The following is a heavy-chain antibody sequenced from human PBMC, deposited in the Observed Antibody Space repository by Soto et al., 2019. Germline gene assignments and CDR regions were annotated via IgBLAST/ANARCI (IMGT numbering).Heavy chain of an antibody. D-gene: IGHD6-6*01. CDR1: GGSISSGGYY. CDR2: IYYSGST. Sequence: SETLSLTCTVSGGSISSGGYYWSWIRQHPGKGLEWIGYIYYSGSTYYNPSLKSRVTISVDTSKNQFSLKLSSVTAAGTAVYYCARSSKYYYFYYGMDVWGQGTTVTVSS. J-gene: IGHJ6*02. V-gene: IGHV4-31*02. CDR3: ARSSKYYYFYYGMDV.